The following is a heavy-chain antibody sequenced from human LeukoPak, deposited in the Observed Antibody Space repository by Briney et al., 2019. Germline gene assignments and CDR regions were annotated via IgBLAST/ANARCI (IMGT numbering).Heavy chain of an antibody. CDR1: GGSISSYY. V-gene: IGHV4-4*07. Sequence: SETLSLTCTVSGGSISSYYWSWIRQPAAKGLEWIGRIYSSETTTYNPSFKSRVTMSLDTSNNQLSLKLTSVTAADTAVYYCARVSPIPAAGSSYYFAMDVWGQGTRVTVSS. J-gene: IGHJ6*02. D-gene: IGHD6-13*01. CDR2: IYSSETT. CDR3: ARVSPIPAAGSSYYFAMDV.